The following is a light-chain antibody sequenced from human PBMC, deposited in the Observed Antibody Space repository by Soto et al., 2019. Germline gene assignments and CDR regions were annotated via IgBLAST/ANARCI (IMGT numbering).Light chain of an antibody. CDR3: HQYGSSPPYT. V-gene: IGKV3-20*01. J-gene: IGKJ2*01. CDR2: GAS. CDR1: QSVSSSY. Sequence: EIVLTQSPGTLSLSPGERATISCRASQSVSSSYFAWYQQTPGLAPMLLIYGASSRATGLPDRFSGSCSGTDFSLTISRLEPEDFAVYYCHQYGSSPPYTFGQGTKLEIK.